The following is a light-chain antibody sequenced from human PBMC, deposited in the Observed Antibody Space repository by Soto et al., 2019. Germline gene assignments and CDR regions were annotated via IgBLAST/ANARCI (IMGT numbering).Light chain of an antibody. V-gene: IGKV3-20*01. Sequence: EVVLTQSPGTLSLSPGARATLSCRTSQYVSNTYLAWYQQRPGQAPRLLIYGTSTRATGIPDRFSGSGSGTDFTLTISRLESEDLAVYYCQQYHMSPFSFGGGTKVEIK. J-gene: IGKJ4*01. CDR1: QYVSNTY. CDR2: GTS. CDR3: QQYHMSPFS.